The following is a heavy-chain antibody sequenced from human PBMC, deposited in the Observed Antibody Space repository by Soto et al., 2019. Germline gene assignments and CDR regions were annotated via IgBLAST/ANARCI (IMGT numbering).Heavy chain of an antibody. CDR3: AGGGYCISTSCYLNWFDP. D-gene: IGHD2-2*01. V-gene: IGHV3-30-3*01. CDR1: GFTFSSYA. Sequence: QVQLVESGGGVVQPGRSLRLSCAASGFTFSSYAMHWVRQAPGKGLEWVALISYDGSNKYYADSVKGRFTISRDNSKNTRYLPMNSRRAEDTAVYYCAGGGYCISTSCYLNWFDPWGQGTLVTVSS. J-gene: IGHJ5*02. CDR2: ISYDGSNK.